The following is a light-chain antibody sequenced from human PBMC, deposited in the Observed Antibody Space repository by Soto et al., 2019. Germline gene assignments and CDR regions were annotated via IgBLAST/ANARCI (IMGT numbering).Light chain of an antibody. CDR1: QSVSRSY. J-gene: IGKJ3*01. Sequence: EIVLTQSPGTLSLSPGERATLSCRASQSVSRSYLAWYQQKPGQAPRLLIYGASSRATGIPDRFSGSGSVTDFTLTIRRLEPEDFAVYYCLQYGSSPFTFGPGTKVDVK. V-gene: IGKV3-20*01. CDR2: GAS. CDR3: LQYGSSPFT.